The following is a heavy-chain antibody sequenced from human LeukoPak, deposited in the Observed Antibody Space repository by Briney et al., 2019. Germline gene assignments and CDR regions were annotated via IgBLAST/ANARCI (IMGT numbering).Heavy chain of an antibody. CDR2: INPNSGGT. CDR1: GYTFTGYY. D-gene: IGHD3-22*01. CDR3: ARDSAPYYYDSSGLYYFDY. J-gene: IGHJ4*02. Sequence: GASVKVSCKASGYTFTGYYMHWVRQAPGQGLEWMGWINPNSGGTNYAQKFQGRVTMTRDTSISTAYMELSRLRSDDTAVYYCARDSAPYYYDSSGLYYFDYWGQGTLVTVSS. V-gene: IGHV1-2*02.